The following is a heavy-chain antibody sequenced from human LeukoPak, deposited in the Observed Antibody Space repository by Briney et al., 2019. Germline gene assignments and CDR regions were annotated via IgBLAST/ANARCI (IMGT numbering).Heavy chain of an antibody. D-gene: IGHD2-15*01. J-gene: IGHJ4*02. Sequence: SVKVSCKASGGTFSSYAISWVRQAPGQGLEWMGRIIPIFGTANYAQKFQGRVTITTDESTSTAYMELSSLRSEDTAVYYCARDPLDCSGASCSDYWGQGTLVTVSS. V-gene: IGHV1-69*05. CDR2: IIPIFGTA. CDR3: ARDPLDCSGASCSDY. CDR1: GGTFSSYA.